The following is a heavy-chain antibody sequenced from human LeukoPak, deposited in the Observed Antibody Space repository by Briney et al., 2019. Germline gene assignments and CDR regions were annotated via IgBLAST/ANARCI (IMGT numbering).Heavy chain of an antibody. CDR1: GDSISSGSYY. CDR2: IYTSGST. J-gene: IGHJ4*02. CDR3: ARVLRGQSTVTRYFDY. V-gene: IGHV4-61*02. Sequence: SETLSLTCTVSGDSISSGSYYWSWIRQPAGKGLEWIGRIYTSGSTNYNPSLKSRVTISVDTSKNQFSLKLSSVTAADTAVYYCARVLRGQSTVTRYFDYWGQGTLVTVSS. D-gene: IGHD4-17*01.